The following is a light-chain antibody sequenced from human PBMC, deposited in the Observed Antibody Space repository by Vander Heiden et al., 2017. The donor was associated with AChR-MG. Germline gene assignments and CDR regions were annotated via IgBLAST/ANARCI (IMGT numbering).Light chain of an antibody. CDR2: DDS. V-gene: IGLV3-21*02. CDR3: QVWDSSSDHPHVV. CDR1: NIGSKS. Sequence: SYVLTPPPSVFVAPGQTASITRGGNNIGSKSLHWYQQKPGQAPVLVVYDDSDRASGIPERFSGSNSGNTATLTISRVEAGDEADYYCQVWDSSSDHPHVVFGGGTKLTVL. J-gene: IGLJ2*01.